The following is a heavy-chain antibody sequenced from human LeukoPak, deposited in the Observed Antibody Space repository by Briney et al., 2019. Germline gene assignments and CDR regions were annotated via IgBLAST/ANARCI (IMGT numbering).Heavy chain of an antibody. J-gene: IGHJ6*04. V-gene: IGHV3-48*03. D-gene: IGHD3-10*02. CDR2: ISSSGSTI. CDR3: AELGITMIGGV. Sequence: GGSLRLFCAASGFTFSSYVMNWVRQAPGKGLEWVSYISSSGSTIYYADSVKGRFTISRDNAKNSLYLQMNSLRAEDTAVYYCAELGITMIGGVWGKGTTVTISS. CDR1: GFTFSSYV.